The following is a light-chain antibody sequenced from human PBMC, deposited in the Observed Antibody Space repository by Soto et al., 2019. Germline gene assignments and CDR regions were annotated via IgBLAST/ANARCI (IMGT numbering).Light chain of an antibody. V-gene: IGKV3-20*01. Sequence: EIVLTQSPGTLSLSPGERATLSCRASQSVSSSYLAWYQQKPGQAPRLLIYGASSRATGIPDRFSGSGSGTDFTLTISRLEPEDFAVYYCQQYLRGLTFGGGTKVEIK. CDR3: QQYLRGLT. J-gene: IGKJ4*01. CDR1: QSVSSSY. CDR2: GAS.